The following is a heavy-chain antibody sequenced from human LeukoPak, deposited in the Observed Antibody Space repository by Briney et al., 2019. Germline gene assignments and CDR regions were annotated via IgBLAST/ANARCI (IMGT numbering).Heavy chain of an antibody. CDR3: ARRGNWANYHHYYYMDV. CDR2: INHSGTST. CDR1: GGSFSDYH. J-gene: IGHJ6*03. V-gene: IGHV4-34*01. D-gene: IGHD7-27*01. Sequence: PSETLSLTCAVYGGSFSDYHWNWLRQPPGKGLEWIGEINHSGTSTNYNPSLKSRVTISVDTSKNQFSLKLTSVSAADTAVYYCARRGNWANYHHYYYMDVWGKGTTVTISS.